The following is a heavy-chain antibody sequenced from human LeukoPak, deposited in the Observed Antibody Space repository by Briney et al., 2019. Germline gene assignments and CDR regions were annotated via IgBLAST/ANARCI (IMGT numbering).Heavy chain of an antibody. J-gene: IGHJ6*02. CDR1: GGSFSGYY. D-gene: IGHD6-19*01. CDR3: ARGPAVAGMDV. CDR2: INHSGST. V-gene: IGHV4-34*01. Sequence: PSETLSLTCAVYGGSFSGYYWSWIRQPPGKGLEWIGEINHSGSTNYNPSLKSRVTISVDTSKNQFSLKLSSVTAADTAVYYCARGPAVAGMDVWGLGTTVTVSS.